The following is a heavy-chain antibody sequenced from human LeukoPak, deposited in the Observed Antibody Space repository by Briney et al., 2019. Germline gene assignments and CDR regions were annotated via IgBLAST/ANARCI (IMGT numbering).Heavy chain of an antibody. CDR2: IFGGSRT. CDR3: ARRAKTDWFFDY. J-gene: IGHJ4*02. V-gene: IGHV3-53*04. Sequence: GGSLRLSCAASGFTVSNNYMTWVRQAPGKGLEGVSIIFGGSRTDYADSVKGRFTISRHSSKNTLFLQMNNLRTEDTAVYYCARRAKTDWFFDYWGPGTRVTVSS. CDR1: GFTVSNNY. D-gene: IGHD3-9*01.